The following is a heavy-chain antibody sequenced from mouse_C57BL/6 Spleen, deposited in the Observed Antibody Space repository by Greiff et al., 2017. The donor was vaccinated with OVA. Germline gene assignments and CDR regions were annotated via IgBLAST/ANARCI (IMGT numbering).Heavy chain of an antibody. CDR2: IYPSDSET. D-gene: IGHD1-3*01. CDR3: AREVVTNYYAMDY. J-gene: IGHJ4*01. V-gene: IGHV1-61*01. CDR1: GYTFTSYW. Sequence: QVQLKQPGAELVRPGSSVKLSCKASGYTFTSYWMDWVKQRPGQGLEWIGNIYPSDSETHYNQKFKDKATLTVDKSSSTAYMQLSSLTSEDSAVYYCAREVVTNYYAMDYWGQGTSVTVSS.